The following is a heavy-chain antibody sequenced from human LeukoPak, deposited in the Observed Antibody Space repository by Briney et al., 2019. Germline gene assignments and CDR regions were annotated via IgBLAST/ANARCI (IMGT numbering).Heavy chain of an antibody. CDR1: GFTFSGSA. D-gene: IGHD3-22*01. V-gene: IGHV3-73*01. Sequence: GGSLRLSCAASGFTFSGSAMHWVRQASGKGLEWVGRIRSKANSYATAYAASVKGRFTIFRDDSRNTAYLQMNSLKTEDTAVYYCTGGDYLDSSACYYAWGQGTLVTVSS. J-gene: IGHJ5*02. CDR3: TGGDYLDSSACYYA. CDR2: IRSKANSYAT.